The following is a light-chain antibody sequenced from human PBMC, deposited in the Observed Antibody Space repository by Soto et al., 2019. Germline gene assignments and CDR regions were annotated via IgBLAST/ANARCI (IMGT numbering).Light chain of an antibody. V-gene: IGLV1-51*01. CDR1: SSNMGNNY. CDR3: GTWDSSLSTVGV. Sequence: QSVLTQPPSVSAAPGQKVTISCSGSSSNMGNNYVSWYQQLPGTAPKLLIYDNNKRPSGIPDRFSGSKSGTSATLGITGLQTGDEDDYYCGTWDSSLSTVGVFGGGTKLTVL. CDR2: DNN. J-gene: IGLJ3*02.